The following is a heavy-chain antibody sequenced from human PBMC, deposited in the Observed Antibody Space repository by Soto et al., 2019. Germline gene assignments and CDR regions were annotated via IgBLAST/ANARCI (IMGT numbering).Heavy chain of an antibody. CDR3: ARLVTATRNYYYGMDV. CDR2: ISSSGSTI. Sequence: GGSLRLSCAASGFTFRDYYMTRIRQAPGKGLEWLSYISSSGSTIYYADPVKGRFTISRDNAKNSLFLQMNSLRAEDTAVYYCARLVTATRNYYYGMDVWGQGTTVTVSS. D-gene: IGHD1-20*01. CDR1: GFTFRDYY. J-gene: IGHJ6*02. V-gene: IGHV3-11*01.